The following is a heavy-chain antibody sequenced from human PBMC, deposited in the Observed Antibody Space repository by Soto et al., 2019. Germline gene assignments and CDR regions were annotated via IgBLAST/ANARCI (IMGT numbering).Heavy chain of an antibody. CDR1: GFTLSNFW. Sequence: EVQLVESGGGLVQPGGSLRLSCAASGFTLSNFWMSWVRQAPGKGLEWVASIKEDGSEKTYVDSVKGRFTISRDHAQNSLYLQMNRLRVDAAAVYYCASYRTLGCWCPGTPVIVSS. V-gene: IGHV3-7*03. D-gene: IGHD1-26*01. J-gene: IGHJ4*02. CDR3: ASYRTLGC. CDR2: IKEDGSEK.